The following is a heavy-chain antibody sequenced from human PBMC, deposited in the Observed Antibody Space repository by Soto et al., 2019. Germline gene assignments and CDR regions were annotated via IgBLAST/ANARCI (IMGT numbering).Heavy chain of an antibody. J-gene: IGHJ4*02. D-gene: IGHD5-12*01. Sequence: QVQLRESGPGLETPSQTLSLTCTVSGGSISSSGPYWSWIRQPPGKGLEWIGYIYYSGTTYFNPSLESRLTLSVDTSKNQFSLKLNSVTAADTAVYFCARDFWSGYGYFDSWGQGTLVTVSS. CDR2: IYYSGTT. CDR3: ARDFWSGYGYFDS. V-gene: IGHV4-31*03. CDR1: GGSISSSGPY.